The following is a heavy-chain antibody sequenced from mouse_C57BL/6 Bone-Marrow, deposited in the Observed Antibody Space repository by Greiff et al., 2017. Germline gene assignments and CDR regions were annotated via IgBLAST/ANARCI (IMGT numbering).Heavy chain of an antibody. CDR2: INPSSGYT. CDR1: GYTFTSYW. Sequence: VQLQQSGAELAKPGASVKLSCTASGYTFTSYWMHWVKQRPGQGLEWIGDINPSSGYTKYNQKFKDKATLTADKSSSTAYMQLSSLTYEDSAVYYCATRSYFDYWGQGTTLTVSS. CDR3: ATRSYFDY. J-gene: IGHJ2*01. V-gene: IGHV1-7*01.